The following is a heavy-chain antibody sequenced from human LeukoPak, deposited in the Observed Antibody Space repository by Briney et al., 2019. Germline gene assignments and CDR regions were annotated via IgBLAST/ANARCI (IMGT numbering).Heavy chain of an antibody. J-gene: IGHJ4*02. CDR3: ARVGGYSYGYMGSLEPTYYFDY. Sequence: APVKVSCKASGYTFTNYGFSWVRQAPGQGLEWMGWISAYNGNTNYAQKLQGRVTMTTDTSTSTAYMELRSLRSDDTAVYYCARVGGYSYGYMGSLEPTYYFDYWGQGTLVTVSS. CDR1: GYTFTNYG. CDR2: ISAYNGNT. V-gene: IGHV1-18*01. D-gene: IGHD5-18*01.